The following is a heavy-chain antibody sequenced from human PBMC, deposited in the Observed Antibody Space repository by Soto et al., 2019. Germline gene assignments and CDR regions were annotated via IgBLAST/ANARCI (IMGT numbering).Heavy chain of an antibody. CDR1: GYTLTSYS. J-gene: IGHJ5*01. CDR2: IKPSGDST. Sequence: VASVKVSCKASGYTLTSYSIHWVQQAPGQGLEWMGVIKPSGDSTNYAQKFQGRVTMTRDTSTSTVYLELSGLGSEDTVVYYGATSAYCGGDS. V-gene: IGHV1-46*01. D-gene: IGHD2-21*01. CDR3: ATSAYCGGDS.